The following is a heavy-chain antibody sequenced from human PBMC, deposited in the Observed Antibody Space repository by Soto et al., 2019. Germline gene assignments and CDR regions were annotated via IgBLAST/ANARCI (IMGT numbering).Heavy chain of an antibody. J-gene: IGHJ5*02. Sequence: QVQLVQSGAEVKKPGSSVKVSCRASGGTFNNYVINWVRQAPGQGLEWMAGIIPIFGTANYAQKFQGRVTITADKSTSTAYMELNSLRSDDTALYYCARKSSTSSWFDPWGQGTLVTVSS. CDR2: IIPIFGTA. CDR1: GGTFNNYV. V-gene: IGHV1-69*06. CDR3: ARKSSTSSWFDP. D-gene: IGHD2-2*01.